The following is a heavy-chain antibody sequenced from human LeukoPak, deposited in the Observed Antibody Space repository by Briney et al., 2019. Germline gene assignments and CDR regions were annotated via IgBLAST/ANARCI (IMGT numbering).Heavy chain of an antibody. Sequence: PGGSLRLSCAASGFTVSSNYMSWVRQAPGKGLEWVSVIYSGGSTYYADSVKGRFTISRANSKNTLYLQMNSLRAEDTAVYYCARGAEFDWNQFDYWGQGTLVTVSS. J-gene: IGHJ4*02. CDR1: GFTVSSNY. D-gene: IGHD1-1*01. V-gene: IGHV3-53*01. CDR3: ARGAEFDWNQFDY. CDR2: IYSGGST.